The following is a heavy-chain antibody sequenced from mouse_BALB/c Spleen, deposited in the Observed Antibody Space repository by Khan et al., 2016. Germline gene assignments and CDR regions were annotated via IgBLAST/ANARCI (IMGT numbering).Heavy chain of an antibody. J-gene: IGHJ3*01. D-gene: IGHD2-4*01. Sequence: VELVESGPGLVQPSQTLSITCTVSGFSLTTYGVHWVRQSPGKGLEWLGVIWRGGSTDYIAPFMSRLSITKDNSKSQVFFKMNGLQADDTAIYYCAKMYDYDGPFAYWGQGTLVTVSA. CDR3: AKMYDYDGPFAY. CDR1: GFSLTTYG. CDR2: IWRGGST. V-gene: IGHV2-5*01.